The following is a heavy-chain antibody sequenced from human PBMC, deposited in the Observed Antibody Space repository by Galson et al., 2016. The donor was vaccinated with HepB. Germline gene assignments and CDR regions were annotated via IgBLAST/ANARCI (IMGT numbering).Heavy chain of an antibody. J-gene: IGHJ4*02. V-gene: IGHV3-73*01. CDR2: MRSKANGYAT. Sequence: SLRLSCAASGFTFSGSAIHWVRQASGKGLEWVGWMRSKANGYATSYAASVKGRFTISRDDSKNTAYLHMNSLNIGDSAMYYCTSGLIEAGGINFGYWGQGTLVTVSS. CDR3: TSGLIEAGGINFGY. CDR1: GFTFSGSA. D-gene: IGHD6-13*01.